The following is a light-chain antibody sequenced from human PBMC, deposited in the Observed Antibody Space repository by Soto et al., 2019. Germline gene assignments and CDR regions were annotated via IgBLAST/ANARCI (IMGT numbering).Light chain of an antibody. V-gene: IGKV3-20*01. CDR2: RAS. CDR1: QSINNYF. J-gene: IGKJ1*01. Sequence: EIVLTQSPGTLSLSPGETATLSCRASQSINNYFLAWHQQRPGQAPRLLIFRASQRASGIPDRFRGSGSGTDFTLTITRLEPEDVAVYYCQQYTNAPRTFGQGTKVEIK. CDR3: QQYTNAPRT.